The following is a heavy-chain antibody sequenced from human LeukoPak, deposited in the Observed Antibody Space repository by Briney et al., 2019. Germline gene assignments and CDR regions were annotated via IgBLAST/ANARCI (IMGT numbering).Heavy chain of an antibody. CDR3: AGIATGFNWFDP. CDR1: GGSFSGYY. CDR2: INHSGST. V-gene: IGHV4-34*01. D-gene: IGHD6-13*01. J-gene: IGHJ5*02. Sequence: SETLSLACAVYGGSFSGYYWSWIRQPPGKGLEWIGEINHSGSTNYNPSLKSRVTISVDTSKNQFSLKLSSVTAADTAVYYCAGIATGFNWFDPWGQGTLVTVSP.